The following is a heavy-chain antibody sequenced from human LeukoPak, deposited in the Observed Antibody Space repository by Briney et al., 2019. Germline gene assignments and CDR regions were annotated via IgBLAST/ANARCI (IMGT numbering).Heavy chain of an antibody. CDR3: ALGGYTSRCYGFYYMDV. Sequence: GASVKVSCKASGGTFSSYAISWVRQAPGQGLEWMGGIIPVCETPNYAQKFQGRVTITADKSTSTAYMELSSLRSEDTAVYYCALGGYTSRCYGFYYMDVWGKGTTVTVSS. CDR1: GGTFSSYA. CDR2: IIPVCETP. D-gene: IGHD6-13*01. V-gene: IGHV1-69*06. J-gene: IGHJ6*03.